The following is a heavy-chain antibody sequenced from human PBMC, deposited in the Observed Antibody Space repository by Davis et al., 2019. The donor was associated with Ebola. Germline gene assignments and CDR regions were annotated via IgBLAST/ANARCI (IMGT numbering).Heavy chain of an antibody. Sequence: PSETLSLTCAASGFIVSSNYMSWVRQAPGKGLEWVSVIYSGGSTYYADSVKGRFTISRDNSKNTLYLQMNSLRAEDTAVYYCARDSSGRGFDIWGQGTMVTVSS. J-gene: IGHJ3*02. D-gene: IGHD5-12*01. V-gene: IGHV3-53*01. CDR1: GFIVSSNY. CDR2: IYSGGST. CDR3: ARDSSGRGFDI.